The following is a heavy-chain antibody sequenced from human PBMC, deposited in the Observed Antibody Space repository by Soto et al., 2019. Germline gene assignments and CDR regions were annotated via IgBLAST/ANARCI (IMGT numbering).Heavy chain of an antibody. J-gene: IGHJ4*02. CDR2: IFYSGTT. CDR3: ARGAGGNFDY. V-gene: IGHV4-59*01. CDR1: GGSISSYY. Sequence: QVPLQESGPGLVKPSETLSLTCVFSGGSISSYYWNWIRQSPGEGLEWIGYIFYSGTTKFNPSLESRVSLSIDTSKNQISLKLSSVTAADTAIYYCARGAGGNFDYWGQGTLVTVSS. D-gene: IGHD3-16*01.